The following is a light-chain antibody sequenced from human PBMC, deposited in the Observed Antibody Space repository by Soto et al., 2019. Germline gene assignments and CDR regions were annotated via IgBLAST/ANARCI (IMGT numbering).Light chain of an antibody. V-gene: IGKV3-20*01. CDR1: QSVSSSY. J-gene: IGKJ2*01. CDR3: QQYDSSPMYT. CDR2: GAS. Sequence: EIVSTQSPGTLSLSPGERATLSCRASQSVSSSYLAWYQQKPGQAPRLLIYGASSRATGIPDRFSGSGSGTDLTLTISRLEPEDFAVYYCQQYDSSPMYTVGQET.